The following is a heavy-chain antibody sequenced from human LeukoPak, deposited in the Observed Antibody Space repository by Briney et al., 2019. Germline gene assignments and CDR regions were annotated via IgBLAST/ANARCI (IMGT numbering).Heavy chain of an antibody. Sequence: PSETLSLTCTVSRGSVSSAYWSWIRQPPGKRLEWIGYMYNSEITNYNPSLKSRVTMSLDMSKNRFSLDLTSVSEADTAVYYCATGHSSGWFDYWGQGSLVIVSS. D-gene: IGHD6-19*01. CDR3: ATGHSSGWFDY. CDR2: MYNSEIT. CDR1: RGSVSSAY. J-gene: IGHJ4*02. V-gene: IGHV4-59*02.